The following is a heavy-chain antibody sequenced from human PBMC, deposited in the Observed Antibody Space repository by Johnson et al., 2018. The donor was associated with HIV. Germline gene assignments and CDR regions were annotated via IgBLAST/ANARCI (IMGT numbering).Heavy chain of an antibody. CDR3: VCLRAWTFDI. V-gene: IGHV3-74*02. J-gene: IGHJ3*02. Sequence: VQLVESGGGLVQPGGSLRLSCAASGFTFSNYWMHWVRQAPGKGLVWVSRINSDGSSPSYADSVKGRFTISRDNAKNTLYLQMHSLRAEDTAVYYCVCLRAWTFDIWGQGTMVTVSS. CDR1: GFTFSNYW. D-gene: IGHD3-10*01. CDR2: INSDGSSP.